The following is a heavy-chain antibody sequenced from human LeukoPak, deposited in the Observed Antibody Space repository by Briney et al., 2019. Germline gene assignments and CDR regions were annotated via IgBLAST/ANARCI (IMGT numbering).Heavy chain of an antibody. D-gene: IGHD2-8*01. CDR1: GFTFRSHG. CDR2: IWYDGSNK. V-gene: IGHV3-33*01. Sequence: PGRSLRPSFGTAGFTFRSHGMHWGRQAPGKGLEGVAVIWYDGSNKYYADSVKGPFTISRDNSKNTLYLQMNSLRAEDTAVYYCASALMVYYYGMDVWGKGTTVTVSS. CDR3: ASALMVYYYGMDV. J-gene: IGHJ6*04.